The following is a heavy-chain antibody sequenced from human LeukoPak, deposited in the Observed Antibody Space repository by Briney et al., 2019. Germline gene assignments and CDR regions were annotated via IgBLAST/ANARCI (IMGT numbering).Heavy chain of an antibody. V-gene: IGHV3-7*03. D-gene: IGHD3-10*01. CDR3: ARGPPLRGLIRSLRGFDY. Sequence: GGSLRPSCAASGFTFSSYWMSWVRQAPGKGLEWVANIKQDGSEKYYVDSVKGRFTISRDNAKNSLYLQMNSLRAEDTAVYYCARGPPLRGLIRSLRGFDYWGQGTLVTVSS. CDR1: GFTFSSYW. J-gene: IGHJ4*02. CDR2: IKQDGSEK.